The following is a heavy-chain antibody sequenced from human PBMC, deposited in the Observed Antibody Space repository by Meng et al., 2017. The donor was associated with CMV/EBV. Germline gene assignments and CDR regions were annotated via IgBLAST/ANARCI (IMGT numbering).Heavy chain of an antibody. V-gene: IGHV4-4*07. CDR3: ARHGDTAMVVGIDY. CDR1: GGSISSYY. Sequence: QVQPQESGPGLVTPSETLSLTCTVSGGSISSYYWSWIRQPAGKGLEWIGRIYTSGSTNYNPSLKSRVTMSVDTSKNQFSLKLSSVTAADTAVYYCARHGDTAMVVGIDYWGQGTLVTVSS. CDR2: IYTSGST. J-gene: IGHJ4*02. D-gene: IGHD5-18*01.